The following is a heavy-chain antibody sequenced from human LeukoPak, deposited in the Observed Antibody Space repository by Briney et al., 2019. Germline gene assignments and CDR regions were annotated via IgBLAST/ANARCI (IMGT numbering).Heavy chain of an antibody. D-gene: IGHD2-15*01. Sequence: GGSLRLFCAASGFTFSSYAMSWVRQAPGKGLEWVSAISGSGGSTYYADSVKGRFTISRDNSKNTLYLQMNSLRAEDTAVYYCAKDANVGIVVVVAAYFDYWGQGTLVTVSS. J-gene: IGHJ4*02. CDR3: AKDANVGIVVVVAAYFDY. CDR1: GFTFSSYA. CDR2: ISGSGGST. V-gene: IGHV3-23*01.